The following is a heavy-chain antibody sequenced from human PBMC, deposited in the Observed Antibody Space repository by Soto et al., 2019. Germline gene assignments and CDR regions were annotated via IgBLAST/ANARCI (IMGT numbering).Heavy chain of an antibody. V-gene: IGHV1-69*01. Sequence: QVQLVQSGAEVKKPGSSVKVSCKASGGTFSSYSINWLRQAPGQGLEWMGEIIPIFGTANYAQKFQGRVTITADDSTITAYMELGSLRSEYTAVYYCASDGGRHSGGIDYWGQGTLVTVSS. D-gene: IGHD1-26*01. CDR2: IIPIFGTA. J-gene: IGHJ4*02. CDR3: ASDGGRHSGGIDY. CDR1: GGTFSSYS.